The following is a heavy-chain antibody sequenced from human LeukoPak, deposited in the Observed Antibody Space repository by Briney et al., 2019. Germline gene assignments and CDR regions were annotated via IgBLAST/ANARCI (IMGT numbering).Heavy chain of an antibody. CDR2: ISSGSSTI. D-gene: IGHD4-11*01. Sequence: GGSLRLSCAASGFTFSTYSMNWVRQAPGKGLEWVSSISSGSSTIYYADSVKGRFTISRDNAKNTLYLQMNSLRAEDTAVYYCARDTGPDSDYDYWGQGTLVTVSS. J-gene: IGHJ4*02. CDR3: ARDTGPDSDYDY. CDR1: GFTFSTYS. V-gene: IGHV3-48*04.